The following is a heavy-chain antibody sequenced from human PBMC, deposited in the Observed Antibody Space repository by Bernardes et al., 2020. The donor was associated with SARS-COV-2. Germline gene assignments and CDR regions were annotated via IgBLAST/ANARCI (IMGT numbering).Heavy chain of an antibody. V-gene: IGHV1-18*01. CDR3: ARDRRLVKDYYGTYYFEY. J-gene: IGHJ4*02. Sequence: ASGKGYCKASGYSFNSYGISWVRQAPGQGLEWVGWVSAYNGATDLAQKVQGRVTMTTDTTTSTAYMELRSLRSDDTAVYYCARDRRLVKDYYGTYYFEYWGQGTQITVSS. CDR2: VSAYNGAT. CDR1: GYSFNSYG. D-gene: IGHD3-10*01.